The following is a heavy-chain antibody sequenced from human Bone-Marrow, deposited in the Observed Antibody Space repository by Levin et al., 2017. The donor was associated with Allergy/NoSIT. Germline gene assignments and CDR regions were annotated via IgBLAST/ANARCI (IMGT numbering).Heavy chain of an antibody. Sequence: GGSLRLSCAASGFTFSSYAMSWVRQAPGKGLEWVSGIRGSGVGTYYADSVKGRFTISRDNSKNTLYLQMKSLRAKDTAVYYCAKDISSSWSTGDLDYWGQGTQVTVSS. J-gene: IGHJ4*02. CDR1: GFTFSSYA. D-gene: IGHD6-6*01. CDR3: AKDISSSWSTGDLDY. V-gene: IGHV3-23*01. CDR2: IRGSGVGT.